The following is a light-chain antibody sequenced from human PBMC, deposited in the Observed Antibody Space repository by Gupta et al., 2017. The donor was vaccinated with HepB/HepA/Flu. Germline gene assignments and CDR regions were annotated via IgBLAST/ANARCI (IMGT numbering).Light chain of an antibody. CDR3: AVWDDSLNANV. Sequence: QSVLTQPPSVSEAPRQRVTISCSGSSSNIGNNAVHWYQQLPGKAPKLLIYYDDLLPSGVSDRFSSSKSGTSASLAISGLQSEDEADYYCAVWDDSLNANVFGTGTKVTVL. J-gene: IGLJ1*01. V-gene: IGLV1-36*01. CDR1: SSNIGNNA. CDR2: YDD.